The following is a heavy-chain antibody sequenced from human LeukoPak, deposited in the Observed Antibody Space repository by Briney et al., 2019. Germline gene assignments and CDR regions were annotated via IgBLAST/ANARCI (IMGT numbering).Heavy chain of an antibody. V-gene: IGHV3-30*02. CDR2: IRYDGSDK. Sequence: PGGSLRLSCAASGFTVSSNYMSWVRQAPGKGLEWVAFIRYDGSDKYYADSVEGRFTISRDNSKNTLYLQMNSLRGADTAVYYCAKDAAGYSSGWYAEYLHRWGQGSLVTVSS. CDR1: GFTVSSNY. D-gene: IGHD6-19*01. J-gene: IGHJ1*01. CDR3: AKDAAGYSSGWYAEYLHR.